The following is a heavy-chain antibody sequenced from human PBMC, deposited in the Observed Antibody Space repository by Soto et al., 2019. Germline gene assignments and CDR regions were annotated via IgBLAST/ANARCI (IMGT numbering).Heavy chain of an antibody. CDR3: AKGQGSYNFDY. J-gene: IGHJ4*02. CDR2: FSGGGGYT. D-gene: IGHD1-26*01. V-gene: IGHV3-23*01. CDR1: GFTFSSYA. Sequence: PGGSLRLSCPASGFTFSSYAMSWVRQAPGKGLEWVSAFSGGGGYTYYAEFVKGRFTISRDNSKNTLYLQMNSLRAEDTAVYYCAKGQGSYNFDYWGQGTLVTVSS.